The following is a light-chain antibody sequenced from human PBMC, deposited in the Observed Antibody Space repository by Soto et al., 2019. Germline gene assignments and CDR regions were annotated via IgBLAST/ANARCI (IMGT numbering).Light chain of an antibody. CDR1: GSDVGDYDY. Sequence: QSVWTQPASVSWSPGDLITISCTGTGSDVGDYDYVSWYQHHPGKAPKLMIYEVSNRPSGVSNRFSGSKSGNTASLTISGLQAEEEADYFCSSYTSSQDYVFGTGTKVTVL. V-gene: IGLV2-14*01. CDR3: SSYTSSQDYV. J-gene: IGLJ1*01. CDR2: EVS.